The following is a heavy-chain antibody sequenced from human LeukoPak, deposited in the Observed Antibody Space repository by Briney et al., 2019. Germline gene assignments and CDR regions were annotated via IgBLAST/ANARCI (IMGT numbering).Heavy chain of an antibody. J-gene: IGHJ6*02. CDR2: IYYSGST. CDR1: GGSISSSSYY. CDR3: ARDSNSYGYTWDYYYGMDV. Sequence: SETLSLTCTVSGGSISSSSYYWGWIRQPPGKGLEWIGSIYYSGSTYYNPSLKSRVTISVDTSKNQFSLKLSSVTAADTAVYYCARDSNSYGYTWDYYYGMDVWGQGTTVTVSS. D-gene: IGHD5-18*01. V-gene: IGHV4-39*07.